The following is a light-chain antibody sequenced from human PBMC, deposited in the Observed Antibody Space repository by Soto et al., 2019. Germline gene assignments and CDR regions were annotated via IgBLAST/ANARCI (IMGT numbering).Light chain of an antibody. J-gene: IGLJ2*01. CDR3: SSYTNSTTVI. V-gene: IGLV2-14*01. CDR2: EVS. Sequence: QSVLTQPASVSGSPGQSITISCTGTSSDVGAFNYVSWYQHHPGSAPKLLIYEVSNRPSGLSNRFSGSKSDNTASLTISGLQPEDEADYYYSSYTNSTTVIFGGGTKLTVL. CDR1: SSDVGAFNY.